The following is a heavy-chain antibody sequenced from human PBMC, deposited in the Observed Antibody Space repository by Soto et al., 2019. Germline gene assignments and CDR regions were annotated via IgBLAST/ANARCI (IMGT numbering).Heavy chain of an antibody. CDR1: GFTFSSYS. J-gene: IGHJ3*02. V-gene: IGHV3-48*02. CDR3: ERGSDAFDI. Sequence: EVQLVESGGGLVQPGGSLRLSCAASGFTFSSYSMNWVRQAPGKGLEWVSYISSGSAAIYYADSVKGRFTISRDNAKNSLYLQMNSLRDEDTAVYCCERGSDAFDIWGQGTMITVSS. CDR2: ISSGSAAI.